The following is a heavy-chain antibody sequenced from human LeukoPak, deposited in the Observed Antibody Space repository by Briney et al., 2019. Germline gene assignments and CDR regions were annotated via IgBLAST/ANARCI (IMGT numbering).Heavy chain of an antibody. CDR3: ARSWLPTGGYYYMDV. D-gene: IGHD6-19*01. Sequence: SQTLSLTCTVSGGSISSGSYYWSWIRQPAGKGLEWIGRIYTSGSTNYNPSLKSRVTISVDTSKNQFSLKLSSVTAANTAVYYCARSWLPTGGYYYMDVWGKGTTVTVSS. CDR2: IYTSGST. V-gene: IGHV4-61*02. J-gene: IGHJ6*03. CDR1: GGSISSGSYY.